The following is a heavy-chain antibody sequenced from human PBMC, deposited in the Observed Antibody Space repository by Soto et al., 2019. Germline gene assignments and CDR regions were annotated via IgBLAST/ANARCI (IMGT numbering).Heavy chain of an antibody. D-gene: IGHD3-22*01. V-gene: IGHV3-21*01. J-gene: IGHJ4*02. Sequence: EVQLVESGGGLVKPGGSLRLSCAASGFTFSSYSMDWVRQAPGKGLEWVSSISTSSSYIYYAVSVKGRFTISRDNAKNSLYLQMNSLRAEDTAVYYCTRPLHYYDGSGYYAYWGQGTLVTVSS. CDR3: TRPLHYYDGSGYYAY. CDR2: ISTSSSYI. CDR1: GFTFSSYS.